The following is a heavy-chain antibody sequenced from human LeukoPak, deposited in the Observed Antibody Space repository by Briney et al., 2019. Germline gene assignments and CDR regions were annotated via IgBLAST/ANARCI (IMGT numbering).Heavy chain of an antibody. CDR2: IWYGGSNK. J-gene: IGHJ4*02. CDR1: GFSFSSYG. V-gene: IGHV3-33*08. CDR3: ARDVPYGATTLDY. Sequence: GRSLRLSCAASGFSFSSYGMHWVRQAPGKGLEWVAVIWYGGSNKYYADSVKGRFTVSRDNSKNTLYLQMNSLRAEDTAVYFCARDVPYGATTLDYWGQGCLVTVSS. D-gene: IGHD4/OR15-4a*01.